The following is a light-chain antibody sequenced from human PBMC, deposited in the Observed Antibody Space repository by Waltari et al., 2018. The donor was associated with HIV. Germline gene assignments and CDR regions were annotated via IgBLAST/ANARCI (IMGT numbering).Light chain of an antibody. CDR2: DVS. J-gene: IGLJ2*01. Sequence: QSALTQPASVSGSPGQSITISCTGTSSDVGGYNYVSWYQQHPGKAPKLMIYDVSKRPSGVSNRFSGSKSGNTASLTISGLQAEDEADYYCSSYTSSSTVYVFGGGTKLTVL. CDR1: SSDVGGYNY. CDR3: SSYTSSSTVYV. V-gene: IGLV2-14*01.